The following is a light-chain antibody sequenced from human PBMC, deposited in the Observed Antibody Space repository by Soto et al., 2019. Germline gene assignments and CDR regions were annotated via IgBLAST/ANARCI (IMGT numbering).Light chain of an antibody. CDR3: SSYAGSNNYVV. J-gene: IGLJ2*01. V-gene: IGLV2-8*01. CDR1: SSDVGGYNY. Sequence: QSALTQPPSAYGSPGQSVTISCTGTSSDVGGYNYVSWYQQHPGKAPKLMIYEVSKRPSGVPDRFSGSKSGNTASLTVSGLQAEDEADYYCSSYAGSNNYVVFGGGTKVTVL. CDR2: EVS.